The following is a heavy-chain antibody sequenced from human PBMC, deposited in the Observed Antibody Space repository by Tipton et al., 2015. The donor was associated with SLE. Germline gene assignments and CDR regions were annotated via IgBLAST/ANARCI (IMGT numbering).Heavy chain of an antibody. CDR1: SGSFSGYH. V-gene: IGHV4-34*01. D-gene: IGHD2-2*01. CDR3: ARGVLQGVVVPTTRPMYAFDI. CDR2: INYSGDT. J-gene: IGHJ3*02. Sequence: LRLSCAIYSGSFSGYHWSWIRQSPGKGLEWIGEINYSGDTNYNPSLKSRVTISVATSKNKLSLKLSSVPAADTAVYYCARGVLQGVVVPTTRPMYAFDIWGQGTMVTVSS.